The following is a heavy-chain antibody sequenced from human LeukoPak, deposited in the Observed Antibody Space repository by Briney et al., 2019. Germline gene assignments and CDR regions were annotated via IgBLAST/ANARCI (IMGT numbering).Heavy chain of an antibody. CDR3: AIAYESGSFYRAFAY. D-gene: IGHD3-10*01. CDR1: GFNVAAYA. V-gene: IGHV3-43*02. J-gene: IGHJ4*02. Sequence: PGGSLRLSCAASGFNVAAYAMYWVRQPPGKSLEWVSLISGDSDNKYSAASVKGRFTISRDNSKNSLDLQMNSLTTEDTALYYCAIAYESGSFYRAFAYWGQGALVTVSS. CDR2: ISGDSDNK.